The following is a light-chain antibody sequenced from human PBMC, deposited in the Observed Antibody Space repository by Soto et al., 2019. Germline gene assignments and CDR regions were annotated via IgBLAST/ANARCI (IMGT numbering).Light chain of an antibody. CDR2: SNN. CDR1: SSNIGSNT. Sequence: SVLTQPPSASGTPGQRVAISCSGSSSNIGSNTVNWYQQFPQTAPKLLIYSNNQRPSGVPDRFSGSKSGTSASLAISGLQSEDEADYYCAAWDDSLHGFYVFGTGTKVTVL. V-gene: IGLV1-44*01. J-gene: IGLJ1*01. CDR3: AAWDDSLHGFYV.